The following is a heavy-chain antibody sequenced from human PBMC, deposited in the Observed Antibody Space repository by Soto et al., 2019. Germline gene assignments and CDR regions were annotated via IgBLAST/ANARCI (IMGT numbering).Heavy chain of an antibody. CDR1: GVTFSSYA. CDR3: AREGRASTYYYDSSGYYPFDY. CDR2: IIPIFGTA. Sequence: SVKVSCKASGVTFSSYAISWVRQAPGQGLEWMGGIIPIFGTANYAQKFQGRVTITADKSTSTAYMELSSLRSEDTAVYYCAREGRASTYYYDSSGYYPFDYWGQGTLVTVSS. J-gene: IGHJ4*02. D-gene: IGHD3-22*01. V-gene: IGHV1-69*06.